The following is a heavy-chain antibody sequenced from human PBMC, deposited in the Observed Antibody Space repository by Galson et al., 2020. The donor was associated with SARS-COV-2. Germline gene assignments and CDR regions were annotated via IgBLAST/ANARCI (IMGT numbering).Heavy chain of an antibody. Sequence: ASVKVSCKASGYTFTGYYMHWVRQAPGQGLEWMGWINPNSGGTNYAQKFQGRVTMTRDTSISTAYMELSRLRSDDTAVYYCARGVVVAATPTITGWFDPWGQGTLVTVSS. CDR1: GYTFTGYY. V-gene: IGHV1-2*02. CDR2: INPNSGGT. D-gene: IGHD2-15*01. J-gene: IGHJ5*02. CDR3: ARGVVVAATPTITGWFDP.